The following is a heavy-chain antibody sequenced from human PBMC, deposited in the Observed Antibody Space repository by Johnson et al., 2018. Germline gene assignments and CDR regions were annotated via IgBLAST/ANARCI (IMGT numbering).Heavy chain of an antibody. D-gene: IGHD2-2*01. V-gene: IGHV3-30*18. CDR1: GFTFRNYG. CDR3: AQDPVWVAVVPTAEYFQH. J-gene: IGHJ1*01. CDR2: ISYDGSNT. Sequence: QVRLVQCGGGVVQPGRSLRLSCAASGFTFRNYGMHWVRQAPGKGLAWVALISYDGSNTYYTDSVNGRFTISRDNSENTLYLQMNTLRPDDTRVYYCAQDPVWVAVVPTAEYFQHWGQGTLVTVSS.